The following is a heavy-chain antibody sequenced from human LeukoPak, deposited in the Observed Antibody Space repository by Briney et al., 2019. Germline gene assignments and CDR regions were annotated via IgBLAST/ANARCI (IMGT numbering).Heavy chain of an antibody. Sequence: GASVKVSCRASGYTFTGYCMHWVRQAPGQGLEWMGWINPNSGGTNYAQKFQGRVTMTRDTSISTAYMELSRLRSDDTAVYYCARIRFLEWLSTHYYGMDVWGQGTTVTVSS. V-gene: IGHV1-2*02. CDR3: ARIRFLEWLSTHYYGMDV. D-gene: IGHD3-3*01. CDR1: GYTFTGYC. J-gene: IGHJ6*02. CDR2: INPNSGGT.